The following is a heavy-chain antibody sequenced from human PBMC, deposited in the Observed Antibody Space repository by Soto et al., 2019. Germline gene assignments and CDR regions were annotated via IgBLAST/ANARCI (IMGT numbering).Heavy chain of an antibody. CDR2: ISSSGSTI. D-gene: IGHD2-2*01. Sequence: PGGSLRLSCAASGFTFSDYYMSWIRQAPGKGLEWVSYISSSGSTIYYADTVKGRFTISRDNAKNSLYLQMNNLRAEDTALYYFARDGCSSTSCYWHDAFDIWGQGTMVTVSS. J-gene: IGHJ3*02. CDR1: GFTFSDYY. CDR3: ARDGCSSTSCYWHDAFDI. V-gene: IGHV3-11*01.